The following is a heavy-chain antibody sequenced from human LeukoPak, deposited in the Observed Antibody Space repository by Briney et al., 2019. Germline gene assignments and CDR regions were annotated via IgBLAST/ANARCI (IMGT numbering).Heavy chain of an antibody. J-gene: IGHJ4*02. CDR1: GFTFNSYV. CDR2: LYSGGNT. D-gene: IGHD6-19*01. CDR3: ARGHIAVAGFYGAGPSDY. Sequence: SGGSLRLSCAASGFTFNSYVMSRVRQAPGKGLEWVSVLYSGGNTYYADSVKGRFTISRDNSKNTLYLQMNSLRGEDTAVYYCARGHIAVAGFYGAGPSDYWGQGTLVTVSS. V-gene: IGHV3-53*01.